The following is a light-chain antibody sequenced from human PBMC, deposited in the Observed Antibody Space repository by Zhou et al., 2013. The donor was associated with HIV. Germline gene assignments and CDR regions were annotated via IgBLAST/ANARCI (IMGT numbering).Light chain of an antibody. V-gene: IGKV1-12*01. Sequence: DIQMTQSPSSVSASVGDRVTITCRASQDINFWLAWYQQKPGKPPKLLIYAASSLQTGVPSRFSGSGSETDFTLTISSLQPEDFATYYCQKYKNSVTFGQGTKLQIK. CDR2: AAS. CDR1: QDINFW. J-gene: IGKJ2*01. CDR3: QKYKNSVT.